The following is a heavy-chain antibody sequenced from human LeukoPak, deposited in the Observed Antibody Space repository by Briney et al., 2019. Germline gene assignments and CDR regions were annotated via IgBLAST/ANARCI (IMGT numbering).Heavy chain of an antibody. D-gene: IGHD2-15*01. CDR3: ARTRCSGGSCYSGWAFDI. V-gene: IGHV1-69*05. Sequence: GASVKVSCKASGGTFSSYAISWVRQAPGQGLEWMGGIIPIFGTANYAQKFQGRVTITTDKSTSTAYMELSSLRSEDTAVYYCARTRCSGGSCYSGWAFDIWGQGTMVTVSS. CDR2: IIPIFGTA. CDR1: GGTFSSYA. J-gene: IGHJ3*02.